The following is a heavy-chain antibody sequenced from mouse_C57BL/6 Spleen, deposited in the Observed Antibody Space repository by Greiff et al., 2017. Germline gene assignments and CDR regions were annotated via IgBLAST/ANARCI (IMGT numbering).Heavy chain of an antibody. CDR2: INPSNGGT. CDR3: ARSRGNYVGFAY. D-gene: IGHD2-1*01. J-gene: IGHJ3*01. V-gene: IGHV1-53*01. Sequence: VQLQQSGTELVKPGASVKLSCKASGYTFTSYWMHWVKQRPGQGLEWIGNINPSNGGTNYNEKFKSKATLTVDKSSSTAYMQLSSLTSEDSAVYYCARSRGNYVGFAYWGQGTLVTVSA. CDR1: GYTFTSYW.